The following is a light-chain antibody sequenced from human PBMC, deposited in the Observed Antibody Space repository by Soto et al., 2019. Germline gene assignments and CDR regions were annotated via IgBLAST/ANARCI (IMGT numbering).Light chain of an antibody. Sequence: DIVMTQSPLSLPVTPGEPASISCRSSQSLLHSNGYNYLDWYLQKPGQSPQLLIYLGSNRAFGVPGRCSGSGSGTDFTLKISRVEAEDVAAYYCMQALQPFLFTFSLGTKVDIK. J-gene: IGKJ3*01. V-gene: IGKV2-28*01. CDR3: MQALQPFLFT. CDR2: LGS. CDR1: QSLLHSNGYNY.